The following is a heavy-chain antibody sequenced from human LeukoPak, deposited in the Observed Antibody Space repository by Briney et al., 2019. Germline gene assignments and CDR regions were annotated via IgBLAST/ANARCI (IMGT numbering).Heavy chain of an antibody. V-gene: IGHV3-33*01. D-gene: IGHD3-22*01. CDR1: GFTFSNYG. J-gene: IGHJ4*02. CDR3: ARGNYDSSGSFDY. CDR2: IWYDGSDK. Sequence: GGSLRLSCAASGFTFSNYGMHWVRQAPGKGLEWVALIWYDGSDKYYADSVKGRFTISRDNSKSTLYLQMNGLRAEDTAVYYCARGNYDSSGSFDYWGQGTLVTVSS.